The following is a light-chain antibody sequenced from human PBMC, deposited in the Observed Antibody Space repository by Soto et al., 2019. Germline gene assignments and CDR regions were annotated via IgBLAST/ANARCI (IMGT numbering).Light chain of an antibody. CDR2: KAS. Sequence: DIQTTQSPSTLSASVGDRVTITCRASQSINIWLAWYQQKPGRAPNLLIYKASTLESGVPSRFSGSGSGTEFTLTISSLQPDDFATYYCQQYNDYWTFGQGTKVEIK. CDR3: QQYNDYWT. CDR1: QSINIW. V-gene: IGKV1-5*03. J-gene: IGKJ1*01.